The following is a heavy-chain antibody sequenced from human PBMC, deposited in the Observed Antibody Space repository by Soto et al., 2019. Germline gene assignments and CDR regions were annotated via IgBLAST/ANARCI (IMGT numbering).Heavy chain of an antibody. Sequence: GGSLRLSCTASGFTFGDYAMSWVRQAPGKGLEWVGFIRSKAYGGTTEYAASVKGRFTISRDDSKSIAYLQMNSLKTEDTAVYYCTRKSSGYYSHFQHWGQGTLVTVSS. CDR1: GFTFGDYA. CDR3: TRKSSGYYSHFQH. D-gene: IGHD3-22*01. J-gene: IGHJ1*01. CDR2: IRSKAYGGTT. V-gene: IGHV3-49*04.